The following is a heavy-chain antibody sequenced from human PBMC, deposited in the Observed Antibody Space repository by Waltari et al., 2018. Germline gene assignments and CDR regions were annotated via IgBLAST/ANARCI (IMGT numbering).Heavy chain of an antibody. CDR1: GFNFSDYY. D-gene: IGHD2-2*01. Sequence: QVQLVVSGGALVKPGGSLRLSCVVSGFNFSDYYMSWIRQAPGKGLELISYSKGTRVYTKYADSVRGRFTISRDNAKNSLYLQMNNLRAEDTAVYFCARDSSPTVSTPEGTDVWGQGTTVTVSS. CDR3: ARDSSPTVSTPEGTDV. CDR2: SKGTRVYT. V-gene: IGHV3-11*06. J-gene: IGHJ6*02.